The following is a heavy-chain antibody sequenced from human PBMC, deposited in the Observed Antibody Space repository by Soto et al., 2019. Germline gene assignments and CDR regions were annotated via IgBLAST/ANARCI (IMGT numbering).Heavy chain of an antibody. Sequence: QVQLQESGPGLVRPSGTLSLTCTVSGGSVSSFFWSWIRQPPGRGLEWIGYLYYAGSTHYSPSLKSRVTISVDTSQNQFALNVMSVTAADTAIYYCARVRHGWTFFDYWSQGTLVTVSS. CDR1: GGSVSSFF. V-gene: IGHV4-59*02. D-gene: IGHD6-19*01. J-gene: IGHJ4*02. CDR3: ARVRHGWTFFDY. CDR2: LYYAGST.